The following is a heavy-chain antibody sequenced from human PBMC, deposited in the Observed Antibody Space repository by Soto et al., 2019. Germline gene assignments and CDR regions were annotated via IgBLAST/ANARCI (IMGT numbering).Heavy chain of an antibody. Sequence: SSETLSLTCTVSGGSISTNYWSWIRQPPGKGLEWIGYIDYSGRTNYSPSLKSRVTISIDTSQKQFSLKLSSVTAADTAVYYCARDHRYCSSTSCPGGLDVWGQGTTVTVSS. CDR1: GGSISTNY. D-gene: IGHD2-2*01. CDR2: IDYSGRT. J-gene: IGHJ6*02. V-gene: IGHV4-59*01. CDR3: ARDHRYCSSTSCPGGLDV.